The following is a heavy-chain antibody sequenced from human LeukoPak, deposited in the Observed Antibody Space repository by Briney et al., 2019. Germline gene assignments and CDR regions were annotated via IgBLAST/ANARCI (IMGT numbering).Heavy chain of an antibody. Sequence: GSLRLSCAASGFTFSSFGMHWVRQAPGKGLEWVALIWYDGIEKSYADSVKGRFTISRDNSKNTLYLQMNSLRAEDTAVHYCARPSSSSGWSEFDSWGQGTLVIVSS. J-gene: IGHJ4*02. CDR2: IWYDGIEK. D-gene: IGHD6-19*01. V-gene: IGHV3-33*01. CDR1: GFTFSSFG. CDR3: ARPSSSSGWSEFDS.